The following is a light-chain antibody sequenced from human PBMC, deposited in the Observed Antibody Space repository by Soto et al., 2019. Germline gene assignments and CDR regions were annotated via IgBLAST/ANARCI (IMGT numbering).Light chain of an antibody. CDR2: EVN. CDR3: NSFTTSNTYV. J-gene: IGLJ1*01. CDR1: SSDIGTYNR. Sequence: QSVLTQPASVSGSPGQSITISCIGTSSDIGTYNRVSWYQQPPGTAPKLIIYEVNNRPSGVPDRFSGSKSGNTASLIISGLQAEDEADYYCNSFTTSNTYVFGTGTKATVL. V-gene: IGLV2-18*02.